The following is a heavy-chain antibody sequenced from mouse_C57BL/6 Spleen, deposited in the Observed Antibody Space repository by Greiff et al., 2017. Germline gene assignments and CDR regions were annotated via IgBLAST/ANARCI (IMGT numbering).Heavy chain of an antibody. CDR3: ARHEDYYGSSYGWYFDV. J-gene: IGHJ1*03. D-gene: IGHD1-1*01. Sequence: VKLQESGAELVKPGASVKLSCKASGYTFTEYTIHWVKQRSGQGLEWIGWFYPGSGSIKYNEKFKDKATLTADKSSSTVYMELSRLTSEDSAVYFCARHEDYYGSSYGWYFDVWGTGTTVTVSS. V-gene: IGHV1-62-2*01. CDR2: FYPGSGSI. CDR1: GYTFTEYT.